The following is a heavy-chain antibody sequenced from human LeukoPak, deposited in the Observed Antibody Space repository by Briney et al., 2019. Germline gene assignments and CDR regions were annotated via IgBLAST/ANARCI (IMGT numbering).Heavy chain of an antibody. CDR1: GFTFSSYE. Sequence: GGSLRLSCAASGFTFSSYEMNWVRQAPGKGLEWVSSISRSATTIYYADSVKGRFTISRDNAKNSLYLQMNSLRAEDTAVYFCARVGALSSSWLLYWGQGTLVTVSS. D-gene: IGHD6-13*01. CDR3: ARVGALSSSWLLY. J-gene: IGHJ4*02. CDR2: ISRSATTI. V-gene: IGHV3-48*03.